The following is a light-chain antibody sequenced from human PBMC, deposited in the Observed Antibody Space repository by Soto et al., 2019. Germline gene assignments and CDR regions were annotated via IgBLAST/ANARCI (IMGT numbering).Light chain of an antibody. J-gene: IGKJ1*01. V-gene: IGKV1-5*03. Sequence: DIQMTQSPSTLSASVGDRVTITCRASQSISHWLAWYQQKPGKAPKLLIYKSSTLQSGVPSRFSGSRSGTEFTLTISSLQTDDFATYYCQQYTSFSWTFGQGTKVDI. CDR3: QQYTSFSWT. CDR1: QSISHW. CDR2: KSS.